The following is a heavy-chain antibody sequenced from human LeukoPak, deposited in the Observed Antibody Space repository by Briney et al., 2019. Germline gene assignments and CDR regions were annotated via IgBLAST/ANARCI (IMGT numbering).Heavy chain of an antibody. D-gene: IGHD3-22*01. CDR1: GFTFSTYW. CDR2: IKHDGSVR. Sequence: GGSLRLSCAASGFTFSTYWMTWVRQAPGKGLEWVANIKHDGSVRYFMDSVKGRFTISRDNAKNSLSLQMSSLGAEDTALYYCARESDSSGYFDFWGQGTLVTVSS. CDR3: ARESDSSGYFDF. V-gene: IGHV3-7*01. J-gene: IGHJ4*02.